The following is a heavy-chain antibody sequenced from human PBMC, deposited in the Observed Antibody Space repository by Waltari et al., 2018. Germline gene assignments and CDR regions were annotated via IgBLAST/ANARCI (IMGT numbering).Heavy chain of an antibody. Sequence: QLQLQESGPGLVKPSETLSLTCTVSGGSISSSSYYWGWIRQPPGKGLEWIGSIYYSGSTSYNPSLKSRVTISVDTSKNQFSLKLSSVTAADTAVYYCARQERMLRFLEWLSDAFDIWGQGTMVTVSS. V-gene: IGHV4-39*01. D-gene: IGHD3-3*01. CDR2: IYYSGST. CDR3: ARQERMLRFLEWLSDAFDI. J-gene: IGHJ3*02. CDR1: GGSISSSSYY.